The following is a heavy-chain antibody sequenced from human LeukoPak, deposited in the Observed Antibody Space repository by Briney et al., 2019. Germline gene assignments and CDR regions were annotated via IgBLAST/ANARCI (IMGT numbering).Heavy chain of an antibody. CDR2: ISEGGGST. CDR1: GGTFSSYA. CDR3: AKTSGGNY. Sequence: SCKASGGTFSSYAISWVRQAPGKGLEWVSAISEGGGSTYYADSVKGRFTISRDNSRNTVYLQMNSLRVEDSAVYYCAKTSGGNYWGQGTLVTVSS. D-gene: IGHD4-23*01. J-gene: IGHJ4*02. V-gene: IGHV3-23*01.